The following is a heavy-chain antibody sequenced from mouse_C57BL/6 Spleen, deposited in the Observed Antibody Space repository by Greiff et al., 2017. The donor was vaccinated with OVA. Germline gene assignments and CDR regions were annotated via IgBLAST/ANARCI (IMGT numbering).Heavy chain of an antibody. CDR3: ARGGVWHYGSSHWYFDV. V-gene: IGHV1-26*01. J-gene: IGHJ1*03. Sequence: EVQLQQSGPELVKPGASVKISCKASGYTFTDYYMNWVKQSHGKSLEWIGDINPNNGGTSYNQKFKGKATLTVDKSSSTAYMELRSLTSEDSAVYYCARGGVWHYGSSHWYFDVWGTGTTVTVSS. CDR1: GYTFTDYY. CDR2: INPNNGGT. D-gene: IGHD1-1*01.